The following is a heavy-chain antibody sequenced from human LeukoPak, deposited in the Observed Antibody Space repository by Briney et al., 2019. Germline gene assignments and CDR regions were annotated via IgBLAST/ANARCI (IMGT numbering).Heavy chain of an antibody. CDR2: ISGSGSNT. Sequence: GGSLRLSCVGSGFTFSNYVMNWVRQALGKGLEWVSSISGSGSNTYYADSVKGRFTISRDNSRNTLYLQMNSLRGDDTALYYCAKDGRLLWFGESTPNWFDPWGQGTLVTVSS. CDR3: AKDGRLLWFGESTPNWFDP. J-gene: IGHJ5*02. D-gene: IGHD3-10*01. V-gene: IGHV3-23*01. CDR1: GFTFSNYV.